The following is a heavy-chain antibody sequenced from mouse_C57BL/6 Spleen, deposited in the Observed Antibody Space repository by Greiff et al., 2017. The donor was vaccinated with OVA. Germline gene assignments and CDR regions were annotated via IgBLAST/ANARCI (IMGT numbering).Heavy chain of an antibody. CDR2: IDPETGGT. D-gene: IGHD1-1*01. CDR3: TRWDTVVADY. Sequence: QVQLQQSGAELVRPGASLTLSCKASGYTFTDYEMHWVKQTPVHGLVWIGAIDPETGGTAYNQKFKGKAILTADKSSSTAYMELRSLTSEDSAVYYCTRWDTVVADYWGQGTTLTVSS. J-gene: IGHJ2*01. CDR1: GYTFTDYE. V-gene: IGHV1-15*01.